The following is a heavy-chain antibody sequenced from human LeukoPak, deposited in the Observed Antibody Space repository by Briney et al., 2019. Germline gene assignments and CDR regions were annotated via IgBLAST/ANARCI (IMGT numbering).Heavy chain of an antibody. V-gene: IGHV4-59*08. D-gene: IGHD3-9*01. CDR2: IYYSGST. CDR1: GGSISSYY. CDR3: ARHDILTFGAFDI. J-gene: IGHJ3*02. Sequence: SETLSLTCTVSGGSISSYYWSWIRQPPGKGLEWIGYIYYSGSTNYNPSLKSRVTISVDTSKNQFSLKLSSVTAADTAVYYCARHDILTFGAFDIWGQGTMVTVSS.